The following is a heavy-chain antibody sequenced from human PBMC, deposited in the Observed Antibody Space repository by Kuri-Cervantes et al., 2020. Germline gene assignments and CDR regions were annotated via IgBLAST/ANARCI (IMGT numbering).Heavy chain of an antibody. J-gene: IGHJ3*02. D-gene: IGHD3-9*01. CDR3: AIQRLRYFDWFVVFRDQDAFDI. Sequence: SETLSLTCTVSGGSVSSGSYYWSWIRQPPGKGLEWIGYIYYSGSTNYNPSLKSRITISVDTSKNQFSLKLSSVTAADTAVYYCAIQRLRYFDWFVVFRDQDAFDIWGQGTMVTVSS. CDR1: GGSVSSGSYY. CDR2: IYYSGST. V-gene: IGHV4-61*01.